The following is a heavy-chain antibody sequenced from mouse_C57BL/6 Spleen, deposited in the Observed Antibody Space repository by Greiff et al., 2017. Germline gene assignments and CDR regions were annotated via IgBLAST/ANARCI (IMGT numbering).Heavy chain of an antibody. CDR3: ARRDDGYYAMDY. J-gene: IGHJ4*01. V-gene: IGHV5-6*01. D-gene: IGHD2-3*01. CDR2: ISSGGSYT. CDR1: GFTFSSYG. Sequence: EVQLQESGVDLVKPGGSLKLSCAASGFTFSSYGMSWVRQTPDKRLEWVATISSGGSYTYYPDSVKGRFTISRDNAKNTLYLQMSSLKSEDTAMYYCARRDDGYYAMDYWGQGTSVTVSS.